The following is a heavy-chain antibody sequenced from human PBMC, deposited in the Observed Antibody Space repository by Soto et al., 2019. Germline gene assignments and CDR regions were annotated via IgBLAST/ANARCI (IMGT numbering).Heavy chain of an antibody. Sequence: EVQLVESGGDLVKPGGSLRLSCAASGFTFTDAWMNWVRQAPGKGLEWVGRIKRKSDGGTTEYAAPVKGRFTISRDDSKTTLYLQMDSLKSEDTAVYFCATMSYGASGDWGQGTLVTVSS. CDR3: ATMSYGASGD. J-gene: IGHJ4*02. V-gene: IGHV3-15*07. CDR1: GFTFTDAW. CDR2: IKRKSDGGTT. D-gene: IGHD2-21*01.